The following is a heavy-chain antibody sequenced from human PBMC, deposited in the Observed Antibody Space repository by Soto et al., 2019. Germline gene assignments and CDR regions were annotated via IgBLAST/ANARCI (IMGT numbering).Heavy chain of an antibody. CDR1: GGSIRSYY. CDR2: IYYSGST. J-gene: IGHJ5*02. D-gene: IGHD2-2*02. V-gene: IGHV4-59*01. Sequence: PSGTLALTCTVSGGSIRSYYWGWIRQPPGKGLEWIGYIYYSGSTNYNPSLKSRVTISVDTSNNQFSLKLSSVTAADTAVYYCARVQDRYCSSTSCYTGGWFDPWGQGTLVTVSS. CDR3: ARVQDRYCSSTSCYTGGWFDP.